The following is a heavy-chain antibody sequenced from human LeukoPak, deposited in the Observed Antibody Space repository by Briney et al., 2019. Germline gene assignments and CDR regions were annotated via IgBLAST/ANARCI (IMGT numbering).Heavy chain of an antibody. CDR3: ARDSEKALYYFDY. J-gene: IGHJ4*02. Sequence: PSETLSLTCTVSGGSISSRDYYWSWIRQPPGKGLEWIGYIYYSGSTYYNPSLKSRVTISVDTSKNQFSLKLSSVTAADTAVYYCARDSEKALYYFDYWGQGTLVTVSS. V-gene: IGHV4-30-4*08. CDR1: GGSISSRDYY. D-gene: IGHD2-21*01. CDR2: IYYSGST.